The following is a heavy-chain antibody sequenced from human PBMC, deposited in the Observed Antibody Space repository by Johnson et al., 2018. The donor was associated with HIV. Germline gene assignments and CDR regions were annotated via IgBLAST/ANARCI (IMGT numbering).Heavy chain of an antibody. J-gene: IGHJ3*01. Sequence: MQLVESGGGVVQPGRSLRLSCAASGFTFSSYGVHWVRQTPGKGLAWVSAVSAGGDNTYYADSVEGRFTISRDNSKNTLYLQMNSLRAEDTAVYYCARSMRGAFDVWGQGTMVTVSS. V-gene: IGHV3-23*04. CDR2: VSAGGDNT. D-gene: IGHD3-10*01. CDR1: GFTFSSYG. CDR3: ARSMRGAFDV.